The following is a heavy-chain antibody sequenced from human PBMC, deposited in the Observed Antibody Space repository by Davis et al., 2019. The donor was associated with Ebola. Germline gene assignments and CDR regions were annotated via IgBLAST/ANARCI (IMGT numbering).Heavy chain of an antibody. CDR1: GGSISSYY. CDR3: ARASGNVFDY. Sequence: PSETLSLTCTVSGGSISSYYWSWIRQPPGKGLEWIGYIYYSGSTNYNPSLKSRVTISVDTSKSQFSLKLSSVTAADTAVYYCARASGNVFDYWGQGTLVTVSS. V-gene: IGHV4-59*12. CDR2: IYYSGST. D-gene: IGHD1-26*01. J-gene: IGHJ4*02.